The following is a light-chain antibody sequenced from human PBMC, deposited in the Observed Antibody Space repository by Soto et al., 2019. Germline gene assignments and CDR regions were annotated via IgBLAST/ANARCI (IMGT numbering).Light chain of an antibody. CDR1: QTISSW. Sequence: IQMTQSPSTLSGSVGDRVTITCRASQTISSWLAWYQQKPGKAPKLLIYKASTLKSGVPSRFSGSGSGTEFTLTISSLQPDDFATYYCQQYNSYSRTFGQGTKVDNK. V-gene: IGKV1-5*03. J-gene: IGKJ1*01. CDR2: KAS. CDR3: QQYNSYSRT.